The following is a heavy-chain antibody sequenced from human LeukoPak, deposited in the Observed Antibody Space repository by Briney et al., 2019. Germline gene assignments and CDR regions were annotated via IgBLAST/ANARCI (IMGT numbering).Heavy chain of an antibody. Sequence: GGSLRLSCAASGFTFSSYDMSWVRQAPGKGLEWVAVISYDGSNKYYADSVKGRFTISRDNSKNTLYLQMNSLRAEDTAVYYCAKDRSLWSGYEFDYWGQGTLVTVSS. D-gene: IGHD3-3*01. CDR3: AKDRSLWSGYEFDY. J-gene: IGHJ4*02. V-gene: IGHV3-30*18. CDR1: GFTFSSYD. CDR2: ISYDGSNK.